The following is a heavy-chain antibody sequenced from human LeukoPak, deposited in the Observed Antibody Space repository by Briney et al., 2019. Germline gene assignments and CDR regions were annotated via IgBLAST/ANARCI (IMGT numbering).Heavy chain of an antibody. V-gene: IGHV4-59*01. D-gene: IGHD3-22*01. CDR2: IYYSGST. J-gene: IGHJ4*02. Sequence: SETLSLTCTVSGGSISSYYWSWIRQPPGKGLEWIGYIYYSGSTNYNPSLKSRVTISVDTSKNQFSLKLSSVTAADTAVYYCARSIAVVTLYYFDYWGQGILVTVSS. CDR1: GGSISSYY. CDR3: ARSIAVVTLYYFDY.